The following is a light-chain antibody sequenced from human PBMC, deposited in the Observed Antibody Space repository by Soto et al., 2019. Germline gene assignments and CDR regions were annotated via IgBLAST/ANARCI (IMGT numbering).Light chain of an antibody. J-gene: IGKJ5*01. Sequence: EIVLTQAPGTLSLSPVESATLSCRASQSVSRNLAWYQQRPGQAPRLLISGASTRATGIAARFSGSGSGIEFTLTISSLQSEDSALYYCQQYSNWPTFGQGTRLEIK. CDR3: QQYSNWPT. CDR1: QSVSRN. V-gene: IGKV3-15*01. CDR2: GAS.